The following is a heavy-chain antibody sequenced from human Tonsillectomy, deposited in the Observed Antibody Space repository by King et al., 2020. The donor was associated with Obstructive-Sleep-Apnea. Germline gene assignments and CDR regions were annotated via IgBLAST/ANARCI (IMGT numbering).Heavy chain of an antibody. D-gene: IGHD1-1*01. CDR3: ARGYLPSAAPYNWFDP. J-gene: IGHJ5*02. V-gene: IGHV4-39*07. Sequence: VQLQESGPGLVKPSETLSLTCTVSGGSIRSGNYDWGWIRQPPGKGLEWIGSIYYAGSTYSKASLKSRVTLSVDTSKNQFSLKLTSVTAADTAVYYCARGYLPSAAPYNWFDPWGQGTLVTVSS. CDR2: IYYAGST. CDR1: GGSIRSGNYD.